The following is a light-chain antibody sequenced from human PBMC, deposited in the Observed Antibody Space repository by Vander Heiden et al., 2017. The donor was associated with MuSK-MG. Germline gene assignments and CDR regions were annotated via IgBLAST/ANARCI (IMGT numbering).Light chain of an antibody. V-gene: IGKV1-39*01. Sequence: DIQMTQSPSSLSASVGDRVTITCRASQSISSYLNWYQQKPGKAPRLLIYAASSLQGGVPSRFSGSESGTDFTLTISRLQPEDFATYYCQQSHSTPYTFGQGTKMXIK. CDR1: QSISSY. CDR3: QQSHSTPYT. J-gene: IGKJ2*01. CDR2: AAS.